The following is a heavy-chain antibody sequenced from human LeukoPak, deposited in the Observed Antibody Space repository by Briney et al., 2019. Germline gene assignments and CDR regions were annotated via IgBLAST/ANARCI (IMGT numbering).Heavy chain of an antibody. Sequence: QPGGSLRLSCAASGFTFSSYAMHWVRQAPGKGLEWVAVISYDGSNKYYADSVKGRFTISRDNSKNTLYLQMNSLRAEDTAVYYCAGDKDSGWQTFFDIWGQGTMVTVSS. D-gene: IGHD6-19*01. J-gene: IGHJ3*02. V-gene: IGHV3-30-3*01. CDR2: ISYDGSNK. CDR1: GFTFSSYA. CDR3: AGDKDSGWQTFFDI.